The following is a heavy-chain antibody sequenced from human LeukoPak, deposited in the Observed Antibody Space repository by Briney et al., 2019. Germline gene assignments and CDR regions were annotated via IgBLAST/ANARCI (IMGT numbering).Heavy chain of an antibody. J-gene: IGHJ2*01. CDR1: GGSISTYY. V-gene: IGHV4-59*01. CDR2: VDYSGST. Sequence: SETLSLTCSVSGGSISTYYWSWLRQPPGKGLEWIGYVDYSGSTNYSPSLKSRVTISVDTSKNQFSLKLSSVTAADTAVYYCARVGPWCFDLWGRGTLVTVSS. CDR3: ARVGPWCFDL.